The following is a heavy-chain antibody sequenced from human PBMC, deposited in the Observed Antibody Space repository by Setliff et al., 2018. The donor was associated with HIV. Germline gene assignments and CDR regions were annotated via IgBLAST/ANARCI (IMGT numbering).Heavy chain of an antibody. Sequence: SVKVSCKASGGTFTMSAFNWVRQAPGQGLEWMGGIIPFRATPEYAQRFQGRVTITADESTRTVYMDTSSLRDEDTAVYYCARESGNGWNSDYWGQGTLVTVSS. CDR3: ARESGNGWNSDY. CDR2: IIPFRATP. V-gene: IGHV1-69*13. J-gene: IGHJ4*02. D-gene: IGHD6-19*01. CDR1: GGTFTMSA.